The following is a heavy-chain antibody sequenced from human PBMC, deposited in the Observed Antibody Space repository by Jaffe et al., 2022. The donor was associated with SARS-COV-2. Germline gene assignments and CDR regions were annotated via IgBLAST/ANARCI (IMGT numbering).Heavy chain of an antibody. CDR1: GFTFSSYA. CDR2: ISGDGGST. D-gene: IGHD2-15*01. J-gene: IGHJ4*02. CDR3: AKQVVVAGAYYFDY. V-gene: IGHV3-23*01. Sequence: EVQLLESGGGLVQPGGSLRLSCAASGFTFSSYAMSWVRQAPGKGLEWVSTISGDGGSTYYADSVKGRFTISRDNSKNTLFLQMNSLRAEDTAIYYCAKQVVVAGAYYFDYWGQGTLVTVSS.